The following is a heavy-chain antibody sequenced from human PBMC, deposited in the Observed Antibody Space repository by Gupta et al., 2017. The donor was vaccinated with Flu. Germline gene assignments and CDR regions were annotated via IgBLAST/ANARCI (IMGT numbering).Heavy chain of an antibody. Sequence: KGLEWVSYISNSDSTIYYADSVKGRFTISRDNAKKSLYLQMNSLRAEDTAVYYCARPLYDSGGYGDYYYYIDVWGKGTTVTVSS. J-gene: IGHJ6*03. D-gene: IGHD6-19*01. CDR2: ISNSDSTI. V-gene: IGHV3-11*01. CDR3: ARPLYDSGGYGDYYYYIDV.